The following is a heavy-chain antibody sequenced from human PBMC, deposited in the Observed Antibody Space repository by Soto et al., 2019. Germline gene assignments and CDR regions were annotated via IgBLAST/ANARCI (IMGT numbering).Heavy chain of an antibody. CDR3: AKVRYYDFWSGPNIYYYYGMDV. J-gene: IGHJ6*02. V-gene: IGHV3-23*01. CDR1: GFTFSSYA. CDR2: ISGSGGST. Sequence: LRLSCVASGFTFSSYAMSWVRQAPGKGLEWVSAISGSGGSTYYADSVKGRFTISRDNSKNTLYLQMNSLRAEDTAVYYCAKVRYYDFWSGPNIYYYYGMDVWGQGTTVTVSS. D-gene: IGHD3-3*01.